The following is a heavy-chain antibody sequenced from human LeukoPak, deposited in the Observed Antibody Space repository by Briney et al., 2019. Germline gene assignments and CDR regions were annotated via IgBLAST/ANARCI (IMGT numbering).Heavy chain of an antibody. J-gene: IGHJ6*02. CDR2: ISSSGSSI. D-gene: IGHD2-2*01. V-gene: IGHV3-48*03. Sequence: GGSLRLSCEASGFTFSSYEMNWVRQAPGKGLEWVSYISSSGSSIYYADSVKGRFTISRDNAKNSLYLQMNSLRAEDTAVYYCARDPRCSSMSCYRSSFYGMDVWGQGTTVTVSS. CDR1: GFTFSSYE. CDR3: ARDPRCSSMSCYRSSFYGMDV.